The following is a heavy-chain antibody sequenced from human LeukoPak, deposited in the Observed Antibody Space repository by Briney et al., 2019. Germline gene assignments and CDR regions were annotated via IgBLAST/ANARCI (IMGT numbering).Heavy chain of an antibody. Sequence: GGSLRLSCAASGFTFSSYGIHWVRQAPGKGLEWVAFIRYDGSNKYYADSVKGRFTISRDNSKNTLYLQMNSLRAEDTAVYYCAKGSVGTMIVVVNDAFDIWGQGTMVTVSS. CDR3: AKGSVGTMIVVVNDAFDI. CDR1: GFTFSSYG. V-gene: IGHV3-30*02. D-gene: IGHD3-22*01. J-gene: IGHJ3*02. CDR2: IRYDGSNK.